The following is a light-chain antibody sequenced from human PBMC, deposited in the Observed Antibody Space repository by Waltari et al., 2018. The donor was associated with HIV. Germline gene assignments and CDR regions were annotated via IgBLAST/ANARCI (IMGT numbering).Light chain of an antibody. CDR1: KLGDKY. V-gene: IGLV3-1*01. Sequence: SYELTQPPSVSVSLGKTASITCSGDKLGDKYACWYQQKPGQSPVLVIYQDTKRPSGIPERFSGANSGNTATLTISGTQAMDEADYYCQAWDSSTYVVFGGGTKLTVL. CDR3: QAWDSSTYVV. J-gene: IGLJ2*01. CDR2: QDT.